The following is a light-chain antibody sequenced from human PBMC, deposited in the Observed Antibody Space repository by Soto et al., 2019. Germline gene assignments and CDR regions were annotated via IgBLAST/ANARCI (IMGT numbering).Light chain of an antibody. CDR3: QVWDSSPVV. CDR2: RDS. V-gene: IGLV3-9*01. CDR1: NIGSKN. J-gene: IGLJ2*01. Sequence: SYELTQPLSVSVALGQTARITCGGNNIGSKNVNWYQQKPGQAPVLVIYRDSKRPSGIPERFSGSNSGKTATLTISRAQAGDEADYYCQVWDSSPVVFGGGTKLTVL.